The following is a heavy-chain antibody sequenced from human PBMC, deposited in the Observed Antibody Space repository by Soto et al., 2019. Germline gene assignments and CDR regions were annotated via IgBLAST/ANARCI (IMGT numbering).Heavy chain of an antibody. CDR3: ARDTESNRYND. D-gene: IGHD1-20*01. Sequence: ASVKLSCKTSGYTFSTIRISWVRQAPGQGLEWVGWIRPDNGNRKSAQRLQGRVTLTTDTSASTAYMELRSLTSDDTAMYYCARDTESNRYNDWGQGTLVTVSS. CDR2: IRPDNGNR. CDR1: GYTFSTIR. V-gene: IGHV1-18*01. J-gene: IGHJ1*01.